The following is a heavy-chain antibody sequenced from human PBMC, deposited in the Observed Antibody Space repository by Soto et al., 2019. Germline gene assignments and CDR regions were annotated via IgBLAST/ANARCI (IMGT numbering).Heavy chain of an antibody. Sequence: GGSLRLSCAASGFTVSSNYMSWVRQAPGKGLEWVSVIYSGGSTYYADSVKGRLTISRDNSKNTLYLQMNSLRAEDTAVYYCATHTIFGPYYFDYWGQGTLVTVSS. D-gene: IGHD3-3*01. CDR3: ATHTIFGPYYFDY. CDR2: IYSGGST. CDR1: GFTVSSNY. V-gene: IGHV3-66*01. J-gene: IGHJ4*02.